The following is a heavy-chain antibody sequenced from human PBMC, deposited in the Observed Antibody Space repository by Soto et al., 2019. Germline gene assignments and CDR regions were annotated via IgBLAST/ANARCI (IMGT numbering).Heavy chain of an antibody. Sequence: WGSLRLSCAASGFTFSSYWMSWVRQAPGKGLEWVANIKQDGSEKYYVDSVKGRFTISRDNAKNSLYLQMNSLRAEDTAVYYCARDGDNWNYYYYMDVWGKGTTVTVSS. CDR3: ARDGDNWNYYYYMDV. D-gene: IGHD1-20*01. CDR1: GFTFSSYW. J-gene: IGHJ6*03. CDR2: IKQDGSEK. V-gene: IGHV3-7*03.